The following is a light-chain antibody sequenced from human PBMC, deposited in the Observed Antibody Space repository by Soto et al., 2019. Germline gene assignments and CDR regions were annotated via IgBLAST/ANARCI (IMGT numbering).Light chain of an antibody. Sequence: DIQMTQSPSTLSASVGDRVTITCRASQSIGSRLAWYRQKPGKAPNLLIYGASTLEGAVPSRFSGSGSGTEFTLTISSLQADDFATYYCQQYSNWSPYTFGQATKLEIK. V-gene: IGKV1-5*03. CDR2: GAS. CDR3: QQYSNWSPYT. CDR1: QSIGSR. J-gene: IGKJ2*01.